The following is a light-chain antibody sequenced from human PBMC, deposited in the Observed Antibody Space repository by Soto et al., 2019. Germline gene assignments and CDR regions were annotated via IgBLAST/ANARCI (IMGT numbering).Light chain of an antibody. CDR1: QSVSNRY. Sequence: EVVLTQSPGTLSLSPGEGATLSCRASQSVSNRYFAWYQQKPGQAPRLLIYRVSSRATGIPDRVSGSGSGRDFTLNISTLEPEDFAVYYCQQYGNVPLTLVGGTKVEIK. CDR3: QQYGNVPLT. CDR2: RVS. V-gene: IGKV3-20*01. J-gene: IGKJ4*01.